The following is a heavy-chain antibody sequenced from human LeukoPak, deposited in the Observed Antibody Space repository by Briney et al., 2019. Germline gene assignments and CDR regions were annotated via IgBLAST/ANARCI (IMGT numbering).Heavy chain of an antibody. CDR3: AKGDDILTGYLSYFDY. V-gene: IGHV3-23*01. CDR1: GFTFRTYA. J-gene: IGHJ4*02. Sequence: GGSLRLSCAASGFTFRTYAMNWVRQAPGKGLEWVSGISGRGDNTYYADSVKGRFTISRDNSKNTLYLQMNSLRAEDTAVYYCAKGDDILTGYLSYFDYWGQGTLVTVSS. D-gene: IGHD3-9*01. CDR2: ISGRGDNT.